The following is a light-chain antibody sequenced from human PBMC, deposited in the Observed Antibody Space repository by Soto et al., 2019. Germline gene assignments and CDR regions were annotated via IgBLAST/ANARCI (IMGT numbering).Light chain of an antibody. CDR2: DAS. CDR3: QQYDNSPPT. J-gene: IGKJ1*01. Sequence: IQMTQSPSSLSASVGDRVNITCQASQDISNYLNWYQQKPGKAPKLLIYDASNLETGVPSRFSGSGSGTDFTFTISSLQPEDIATYYCQQYDNSPPTFGQGTKVDIK. CDR1: QDISNY. V-gene: IGKV1-33*01.